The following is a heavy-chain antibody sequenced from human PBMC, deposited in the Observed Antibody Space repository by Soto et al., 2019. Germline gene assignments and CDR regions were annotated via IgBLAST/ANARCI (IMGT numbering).Heavy chain of an antibody. Sequence: SETLSLSCALSGDSASSDNASWNWIRQSPSRGLEWLGRTYYRSQWYNHYAVSVKCRITVTPDTSKNQFSLQLNSATPEDMAVYYFDRRRPGGYIDFWGQGTLVTVSS. CDR1: GDSASSDNAS. J-gene: IGHJ4*02. V-gene: IGHV6-1*01. D-gene: IGHD3-22*01. CDR2: TYYRSQWYN. CDR3: DRRRPGGYIDF.